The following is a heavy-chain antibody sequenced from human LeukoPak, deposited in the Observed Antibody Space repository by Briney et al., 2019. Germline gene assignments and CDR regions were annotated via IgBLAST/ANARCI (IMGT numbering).Heavy chain of an antibody. V-gene: IGHV3-23*01. CDR3: AKDGAQYSSGPECDP. J-gene: IGHJ5*02. Sequence: GGSLRLXCAASGLHYSGTAMSWVRRAPGKGLESVSAISHDGMNAYYADSVKGRFTISRDNSKKTVSLEMSSLTAADTGVYYCAKDGAQYSSGPECDPRGQGALVTVSP. CDR1: GLHYSGTA. CDR2: ISHDGMNA. D-gene: IGHD6-19*01.